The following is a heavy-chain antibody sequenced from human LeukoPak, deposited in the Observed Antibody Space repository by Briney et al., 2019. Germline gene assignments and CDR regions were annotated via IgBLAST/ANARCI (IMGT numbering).Heavy chain of an antibody. V-gene: IGHV4-4*07. D-gene: IGHD4/OR15-4a*01. CDR2: IYTSGST. CDR3: ARDQTDYGGPAYIQH. J-gene: IGHJ1*01. CDR1: GGSISSYY. Sequence: PSETLSLTCTVSGGSISSYYGSWIRQPAGKGLEWIGRIYTSGSTNYNPSLKSRVTMSVDTSKNQFSLKLSSVTAAATAVYYWARDQTDYGGPAYIQHWGQGTLVTVSS.